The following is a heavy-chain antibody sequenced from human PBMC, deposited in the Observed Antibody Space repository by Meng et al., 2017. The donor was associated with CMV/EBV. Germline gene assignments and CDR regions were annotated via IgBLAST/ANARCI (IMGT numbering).Heavy chain of an antibody. CDR2: IYYSGST. D-gene: IGHD2-2*01. CDR3: ARAVSALGYCSSTSCYPPPNSNWFDP. CDR1: GYSISSGYY. J-gene: IGHJ5*02. Sequence: GSLRLSCTVSGYSISSGYYWGWIRQPPGKGLEWIGSIYYSGSTYYNPSLKSRVTISVDTSKNQFSLKLSSVTAADTAVYYCARAVSALGYCSSTSCYPPPNSNWFDPWGQGTLVTVSS. V-gene: IGHV4-38-2*02.